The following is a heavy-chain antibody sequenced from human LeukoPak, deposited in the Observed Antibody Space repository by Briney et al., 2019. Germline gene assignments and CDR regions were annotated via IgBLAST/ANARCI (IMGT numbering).Heavy chain of an antibody. J-gene: IGHJ5*02. Sequence: PSETLSLTCTVSGGSFSSGSYYWSWIRQPPGKGLEWIGYIYYSGGTNYNPSLKSRVTISVDTSKNQFSLKLSSVTAADTAVYYCARFYCSSTSCYLAPWGQGTLVTVSS. CDR1: GGSFSSGSYY. D-gene: IGHD2-2*01. CDR3: ARFYCSSTSCYLAP. V-gene: IGHV4-61*01. CDR2: IYYSGGT.